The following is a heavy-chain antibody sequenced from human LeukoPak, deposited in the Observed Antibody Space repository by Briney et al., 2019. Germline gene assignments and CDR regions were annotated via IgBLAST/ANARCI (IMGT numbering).Heavy chain of an antibody. D-gene: IGHD3-22*01. CDR1: GGSISDYY. CDR3: ARGGYDSSGSHAFDI. V-gene: IGHV4-59*01. J-gene: IGHJ3*02. Sequence: SETLSLTCTVSGGSISDYYWSWMRQPPGKGLEWIGYIYYSGNTNHNPSLKSRVTISLDTSKKQFSLKLTSLTAADTAVYYCARGGYDSSGSHAFDIWGQGTVVTVSS. CDR2: IYYSGNT.